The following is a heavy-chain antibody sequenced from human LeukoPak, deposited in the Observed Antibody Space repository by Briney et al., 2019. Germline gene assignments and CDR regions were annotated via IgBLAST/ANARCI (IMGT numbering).Heavy chain of an antibody. D-gene: IGHD2-2*02. CDR1: GGSFSGFY. CDR3: ARRTGGLGYCSSTSCYKVDY. J-gene: IGHJ4*02. Sequence: SETLSLTCAVYGGSFSGFYWSWIRQPPGKGLEWIGEINHSGSTNYNPSLKSRVTISVDTSKNQFSLKLSSVTAADTAVYYCARRTGGLGYCSSTSCYKVDYWGQGTLVTVSS. V-gene: IGHV4-34*01. CDR2: INHSGST.